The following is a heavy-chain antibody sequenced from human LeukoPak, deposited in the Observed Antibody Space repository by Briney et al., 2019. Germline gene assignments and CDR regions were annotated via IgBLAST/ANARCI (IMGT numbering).Heavy chain of an antibody. V-gene: IGHV3-48*03. CDR2: ISSSGSTI. CDR3: ARGMSRVRGVIITLFDY. J-gene: IGHJ4*02. CDR1: GFTFSSYE. D-gene: IGHD3-10*01. Sequence: GSLRLSCAASGFTFSSYEMNWVRQAPGKGLEWVLYISSSGSTIYYADSVKGRFTISRDNAKNSLYLQMNSLRAEDTAVYYCARGMSRVRGVIITLFDYWGQGTLVTVSS.